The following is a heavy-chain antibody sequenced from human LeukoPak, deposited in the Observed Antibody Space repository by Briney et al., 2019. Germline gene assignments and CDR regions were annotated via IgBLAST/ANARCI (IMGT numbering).Heavy chain of an antibody. Sequence: SETLSLTCTVSGGSISSGVYCWSWIRQRPGEGLQWIGYICSSGSAYYNPSLKSRVTMSIDTSNNQFSLKLNSVTAADTAVYYCARGGSNDAFDIWGQGAMVTVSS. V-gene: IGHV4-31*03. CDR1: GGSISSGVYC. J-gene: IGHJ3*02. CDR3: ARGGSNDAFDI. D-gene: IGHD5-24*01. CDR2: ICSSGSA.